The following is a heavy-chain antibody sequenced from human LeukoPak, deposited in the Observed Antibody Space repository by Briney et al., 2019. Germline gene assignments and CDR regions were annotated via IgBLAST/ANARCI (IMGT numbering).Heavy chain of an antibody. J-gene: IGHJ4*02. CDR2: IIPIFGTA. CDR1: GGTFSSYA. V-gene: IGHV1-69*01. D-gene: IGHD3-22*01. CDR3: ASTKYYYDSSGLIDY. Sequence: SVKVSCKASGGTFSSYAISWVRQAPGQGLEWMGGIIPIFGTANYAQKFQGRVTVTADESTSTAYMELSSLRSEDTAVYYCASTKYYYDSSGLIDYWGQGTLVTVSS.